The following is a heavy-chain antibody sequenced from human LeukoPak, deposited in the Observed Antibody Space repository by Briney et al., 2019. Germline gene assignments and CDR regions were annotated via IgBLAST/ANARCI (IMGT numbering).Heavy chain of an antibody. CDR3: ARLRYCSGGSCLGTWFDP. Sequence: KPGESLKISCKGSGYSFTSYWIGWVRQMPGKGLEWMGIIYPGDSDTRYSPSFQGQVTISADKSISPAYLQWSSLKASDTAMYYCARLRYCSGGSCLGTWFDPWGQGTLVTVSS. D-gene: IGHD2-15*01. CDR1: GYSFTSYW. CDR2: IYPGDSDT. J-gene: IGHJ5*02. V-gene: IGHV5-51*01.